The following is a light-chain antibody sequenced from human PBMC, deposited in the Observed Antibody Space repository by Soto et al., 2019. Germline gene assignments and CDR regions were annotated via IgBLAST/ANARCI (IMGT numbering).Light chain of an antibody. J-gene: IGKJ2*01. V-gene: IGKV1-39*01. Sequence: DIQMTQSPSSLSASVGDRVTITCRASQGISTYLVWYQQRQGRAPKLLIYDASSLLSGVPSRFSGSGSGTDFNLTISSLQPEDFATYYCQQSYRTPYTFGQGTKLETK. CDR1: QGISTY. CDR3: QQSYRTPYT. CDR2: DAS.